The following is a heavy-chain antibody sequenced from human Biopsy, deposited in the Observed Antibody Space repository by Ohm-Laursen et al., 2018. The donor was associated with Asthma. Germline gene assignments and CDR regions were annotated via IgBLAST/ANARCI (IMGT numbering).Heavy chain of an antibody. V-gene: IGHV3-53*01. CDR1: GFAVSRDY. D-gene: IGHD3-22*01. CDR2: IYSGGTS. CDR3: ARGDSSNWSHYYFDY. Sequence: SLRLSCAASGFAVSRDYMSWVRQAPGKGLEWVSVIYSGGTSHTADSVRGRLTISRDYSKNTLYLQMHSLRAEDTAVYYCARGDSSNWSHYYFDYWGQGTLVTVSS. J-gene: IGHJ4*02.